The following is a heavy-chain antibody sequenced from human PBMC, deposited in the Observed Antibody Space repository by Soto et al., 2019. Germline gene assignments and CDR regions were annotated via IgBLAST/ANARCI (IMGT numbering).Heavy chain of an antibody. Sequence: EVQLLESGGGLVQPGESLRLSCAVSGFIFGNYMMTWVRQAPGKGLEWVSTIRDGGESTYYADSVKGRFTISRDNSXXTXXVQMDSLGVEDTAVYYCAPHVHCSGGSCHYDAFDIRGQGTMVTVSS. D-gene: IGHD2-15*01. CDR3: APHVHCSGGSCHYDAFDI. CDR2: IRDGGEST. J-gene: IGHJ3*02. CDR1: GFIFGNYM. V-gene: IGHV3-23*01.